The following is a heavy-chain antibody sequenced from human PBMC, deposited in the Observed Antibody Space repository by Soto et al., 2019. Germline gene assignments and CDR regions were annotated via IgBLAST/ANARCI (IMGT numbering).Heavy chain of an antibody. CDR1: GGSFSGYY. Sequence: QVQLQQWGAGLLKPSETLSLTCAVYGGSFSGYYWSWIRQTPGKGLEWMGEINHSGNTNYNPSLKSRVTISADTSKNQFSLKLRSVTAADRAVYYCARGGSGTYYSFDDWGQGTLVTVSS. V-gene: IGHV4-34*01. CDR2: INHSGNT. CDR3: ARGGSGTYYSFDD. D-gene: IGHD1-7*01. J-gene: IGHJ4*02.